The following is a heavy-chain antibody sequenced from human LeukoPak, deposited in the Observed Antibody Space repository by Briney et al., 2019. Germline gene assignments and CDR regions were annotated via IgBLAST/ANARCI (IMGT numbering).Heavy chain of an antibody. V-gene: IGHV3-11*03. CDR1: GFTFSDEY. CDR2: ISNSGTYT. CDR3: ARSRGAGPGAYFDY. J-gene: IGHJ4*02. D-gene: IGHD6-19*01. Sequence: PGGPLRLSCAASGFTFSDEYMSWIRQAPGKGLEWVSYISNSGTYTNYADSVRGRFTISRDNAKHSLYLQMNSLRAEDTAVYYCARSRGAGPGAYFDYWGQGTLVTVSS.